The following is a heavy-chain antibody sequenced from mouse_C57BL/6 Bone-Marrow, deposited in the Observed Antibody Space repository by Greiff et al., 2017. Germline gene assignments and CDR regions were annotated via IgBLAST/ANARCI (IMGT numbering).Heavy chain of an antibody. CDR2: INPNYGTT. CDR1: GYSFTDYN. D-gene: IGHD2-4*01. Sequence: VQLKQSGPELVKPGASVKISCKASGYSFTDYNMNWVKQSNGKSLEWIGVINPNYGTTSYNQKFKGKATLTVDQSSSTAYMQLNSLTSDDSAVYYWERGYDYDYAMDYWGQGTSVTVSS. CDR3: ERGYDYDYAMDY. V-gene: IGHV1-39*01. J-gene: IGHJ4*01.